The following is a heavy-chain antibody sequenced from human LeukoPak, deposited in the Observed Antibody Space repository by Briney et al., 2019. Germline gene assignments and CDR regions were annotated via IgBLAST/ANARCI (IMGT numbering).Heavy chain of an antibody. Sequence: GRSLRLSCAASGFTFSSYGMHWVRQAPGKGLEWVAVISYDGSNKYYVDSVKGRFTISRDNSKNTLYLQMNSLRAEDTAVYYCAKAELWYGDAFDIWGQGTMVTVSS. D-gene: IGHD6-13*01. CDR3: AKAELWYGDAFDI. CDR1: GFTFSSYG. V-gene: IGHV3-30*18. J-gene: IGHJ3*02. CDR2: ISYDGSNK.